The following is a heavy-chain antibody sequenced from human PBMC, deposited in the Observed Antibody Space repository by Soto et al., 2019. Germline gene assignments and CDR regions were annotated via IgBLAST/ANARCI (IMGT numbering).Heavy chain of an antibody. CDR3: ARDAVDYYDSSGYDVHAFDL. CDR2: INSDGSRT. Sequence: EVQLVESGGGLVQPGGSLRLSCAASGFTFSSYWMHWVRQAPGKGLVWVSRINSDGSRTSYADSVKGRFTISRDNAKNTRYLQMNSLRAEDTAVYYCARDAVDYYDSSGYDVHAFDLWGQGTMVTVSS. V-gene: IGHV3-74*01. D-gene: IGHD3-22*01. J-gene: IGHJ3*01. CDR1: GFTFSSYW.